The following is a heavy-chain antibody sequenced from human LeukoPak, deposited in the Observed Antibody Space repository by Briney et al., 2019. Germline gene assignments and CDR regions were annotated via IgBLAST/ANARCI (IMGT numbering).Heavy chain of an antibody. CDR3: ARVHRTTMGSYYFDY. J-gene: IGHJ4*02. CDR2: ISAYNGNT. CDR1: GYTFTIYG. Sequence: ASVKVSCKASGYTFTIYGISWVRQAPGQGLEWMGWISAYNGNTNYAQKLQGRVTMTTDTSTSTAYMELRSLRSDDTAVYYCARVHRTTMGSYYFDYWGQGTLVTVSS. V-gene: IGHV1-18*01. D-gene: IGHD4/OR15-4a*01.